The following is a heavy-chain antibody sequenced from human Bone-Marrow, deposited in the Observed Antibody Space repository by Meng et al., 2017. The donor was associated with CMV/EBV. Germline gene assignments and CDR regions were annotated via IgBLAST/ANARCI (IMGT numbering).Heavy chain of an antibody. CDR1: GGSISSGGYY. J-gene: IGHJ6*02. V-gene: IGHV4-31*03. CDR3: ARGGDSSGYYSYYYYYGMDV. CDR2: IYYSGST. Sequence: LRLSCTVSGGSISSGGYYWSWIRQHPGKGLEWIGYIYYSGSTYYNPSLKSRVTISVDTSKNQFSLKLSSVTAADTAVYYCARGGDSSGYYSYYYYYGMDVWGQGTTVTVSS. D-gene: IGHD3-22*01.